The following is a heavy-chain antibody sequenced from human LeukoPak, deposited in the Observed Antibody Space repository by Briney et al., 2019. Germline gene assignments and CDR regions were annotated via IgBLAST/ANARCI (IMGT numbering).Heavy chain of an antibody. CDR1: GYSISSAFY. D-gene: IGHD6-19*01. CDR3: ARDNASSGWYGYYYMDV. J-gene: IGHJ6*03. Sequence: SETLSLTCAVSGYSISSAFYWGWIRQSPGKGLEWIGTIHYSGSTSYNPSLKSRVTISVDTSKNQFSLKLSSVTAADMAVYYCARDNASSGWYGYYYMDVWGKGTTATVSS. CDR2: IHYSGST. V-gene: IGHV4-38-2*02.